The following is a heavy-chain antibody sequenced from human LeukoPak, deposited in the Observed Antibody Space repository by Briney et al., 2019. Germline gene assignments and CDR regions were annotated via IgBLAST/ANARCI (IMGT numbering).Heavy chain of an antibody. D-gene: IGHD3/OR15-3a*01. CDR3: ARQTGSGLFILP. Sequence: SETLSLACTVSGVSISSSNSYWGWIRQPPGKGLEWIGSIYYTGNTYYNASLKSQVSISIDTSKNQFSLKLTSVAAADTSVYYCARQTGSGLFILPGGQGTLVTVSS. CDR1: GVSISSSNSY. V-gene: IGHV4-39*01. CDR2: IYYTGNT. J-gene: IGHJ4*02.